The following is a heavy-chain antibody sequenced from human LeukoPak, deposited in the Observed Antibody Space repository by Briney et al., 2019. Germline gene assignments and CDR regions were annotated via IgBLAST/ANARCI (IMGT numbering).Heavy chain of an antibody. CDR3: AGGLYDFWSGPPIDY. D-gene: IGHD3-3*01. CDR1: GGTFSSYA. J-gene: IGHJ4*02. Sequence: GASVKVSCKASGGTFSSYAISWVRQAPGQGLEWMGGIIPIFGTANFAQKFQGRVTITADESTSTAYMELSNLRSEDTAVYYCAGGLYDFWSGPPIDYWGQGTLVTVSS. V-gene: IGHV1-69*13. CDR2: IIPIFGTA.